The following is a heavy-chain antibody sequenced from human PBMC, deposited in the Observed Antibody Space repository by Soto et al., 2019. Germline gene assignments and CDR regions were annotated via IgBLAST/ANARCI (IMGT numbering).Heavy chain of an antibody. V-gene: IGHV3-73*02. CDR2: IRSKANSDAT. Sequence: EVQLVESGGGLVQPGGSLKLSCVASGFTFSGSAMHWVRQASGKGLEWVGRIRSKANSDATAYGASVKGRFTISRDDSKNTAYLQMNRLKPEDTAVYYCVRYCSGGSCPDAFDIWGQGTMVTVSS. CDR3: VRYCSGGSCPDAFDI. CDR1: GFTFSGSA. D-gene: IGHD2-15*01. J-gene: IGHJ3*02.